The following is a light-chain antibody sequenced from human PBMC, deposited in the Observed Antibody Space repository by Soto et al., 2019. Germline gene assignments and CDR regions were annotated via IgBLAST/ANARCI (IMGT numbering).Light chain of an antibody. J-gene: IGKJ1*01. CDR3: QHYNSYSDA. V-gene: IGKV1-5*03. CDR1: QTISSW. CDR2: KAS. Sequence: DIQMTQSPSTLSGSVGDRVTITCRASQTISSWLAWYQQKPGKAPKLLIYKASTLKSGGPSRFSGSGSGTEFTLTISSLQPDEFATYYCQHYNSYSDAFGQGTKVELK.